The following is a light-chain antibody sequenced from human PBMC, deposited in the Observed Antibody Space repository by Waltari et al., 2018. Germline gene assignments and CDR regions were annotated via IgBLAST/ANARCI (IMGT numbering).Light chain of an antibody. Sequence: PASVSGSPGQSITISCTGTSSDVGGYNYVSWYQQHPGKAPKLMIYDVSERPSGVSNHFSGSKSGNTASLTISGLQAEDEADYYCSSYTSSNTWVFGGGTKLTVL. CDR2: DVS. J-gene: IGLJ3*02. CDR1: SSDVGGYNY. CDR3: SSYTSSNTWV. V-gene: IGLV2-14*01.